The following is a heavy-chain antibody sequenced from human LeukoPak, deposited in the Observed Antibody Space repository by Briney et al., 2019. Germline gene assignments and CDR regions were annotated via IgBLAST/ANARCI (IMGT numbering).Heavy chain of an antibody. CDR1: GFTFSSYG. V-gene: IGHV3-53*01. J-gene: IGHJ3*02. D-gene: IGHD3-22*01. CDR2: IYNDGRT. Sequence: PGGSLRLSCAASGFTFSSYGMSWVRRAPGKGLEWVSLIYNDGRTYYADSVKGRCTISRDNLKNVLYLQMNSLKVEDTALYYCARGLFLSGYLDAFDIWGQGTVVTVSS. CDR3: ARGLFLSGYLDAFDI.